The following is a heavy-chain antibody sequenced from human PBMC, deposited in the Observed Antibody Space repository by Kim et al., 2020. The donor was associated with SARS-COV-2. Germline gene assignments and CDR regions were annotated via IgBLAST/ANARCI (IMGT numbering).Heavy chain of an antibody. CDR2: ISSSGSTI. CDR1: GFTFSDYY. V-gene: IGHV3-11*01. CDR3: AREGSNILYSSSWYSASNWFDP. D-gene: IGHD6-13*01. Sequence: GGSLRLSCAASGFTFSDYYMSWIRQAPGKGLEWVSYISSSGSTIYYADSVKGRFTISRDNAKNSLYLQMNSLRAEDTAVYYCAREGSNILYSSSWYSASNWFDPWGQGTLVTVSS. J-gene: IGHJ5*02.